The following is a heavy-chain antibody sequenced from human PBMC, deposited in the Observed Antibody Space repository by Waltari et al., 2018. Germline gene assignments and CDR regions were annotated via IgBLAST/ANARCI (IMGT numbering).Heavy chain of an antibody. J-gene: IGHJ4*02. CDR1: GCIFKDAW. V-gene: IGHV3-15*01. Sequence: EVRLVESGGGLVKPGGSLRLSCAASGCIFKDAWMRWVRQAPGEGLEWVGRIKTKAEGETTDYAGPVKGRFTISRDDAANNLFLQMNSLKIDDTAVYYCATEGLIYTSLDIYDFWGQGSLVAVSS. CDR3: ATEGLIYTSLDIYDF. CDR2: IKTKAEGETT. D-gene: IGHD2-2*03.